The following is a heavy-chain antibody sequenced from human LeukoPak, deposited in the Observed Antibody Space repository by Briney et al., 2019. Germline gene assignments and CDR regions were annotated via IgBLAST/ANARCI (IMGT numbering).Heavy chain of an antibody. V-gene: IGHV1-18*04. J-gene: IGHJ4*02. CDR3: ARDLRSGSYPPPFDY. D-gene: IGHD6-19*01. Sequence: ASVKVSCKAPGYTFTNYGISWVRQAPGQGLEWMGWISVYNGNTNYAENLQGRVTVTTDTSTNTAYMELRSLRSDDTAVYYCARDLRSGSYPPPFDYWGQGTLVTVSS. CDR1: GYTFTNYG. CDR2: ISVYNGNT.